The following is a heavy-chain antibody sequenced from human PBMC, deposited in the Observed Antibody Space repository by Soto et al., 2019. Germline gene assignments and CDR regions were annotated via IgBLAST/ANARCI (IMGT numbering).Heavy chain of an antibody. CDR3: AKTLKEEGYYYYGLDV. CDR2: ISWNSASI. V-gene: IGHV3-9*01. CDR1: GFTFDDYA. Sequence: EVQLVESGGGLVQPGRSLRLSCAASGFTFDDYAMHWVRQAPGKGLEWVSGISWNSASIGYADSVKGRFTISRDNAKTSLYLQMNSLRAEDTALYYCAKTLKEEGYYYYGLDVWGQGTTVTVSS. J-gene: IGHJ6*02.